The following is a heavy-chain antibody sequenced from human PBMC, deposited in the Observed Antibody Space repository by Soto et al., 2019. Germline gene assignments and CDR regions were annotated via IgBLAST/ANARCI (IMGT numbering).Heavy chain of an antibody. D-gene: IGHD6-13*01. J-gene: IGHJ4*02. Sequence: QVQLVQSGDEVKQPGASVKVSCKASGSTITAYGISWVRQAPGQGLEWMAWISSHNGNTYYAQNLQGRVTMTTDTSTSSAYMELRRLRSDDTAVYYCASSSIAAAGPVDYWGQGALVTVSS. CDR3: ASSSIAAAGPVDY. V-gene: IGHV1-18*01. CDR2: ISSHNGNT. CDR1: GSTITAYG.